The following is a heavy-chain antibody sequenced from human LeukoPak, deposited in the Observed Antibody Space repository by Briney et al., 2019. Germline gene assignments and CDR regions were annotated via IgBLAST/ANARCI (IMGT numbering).Heavy chain of an antibody. CDR3: ARARYYGSGSYYDNWFDP. CDR1: GVSISSGGYS. Sequence: SETLSLTCAVSGVSISSGGYSWGWIRQPAGKGLEWIGYIYHSGSTYYNPSLTSRVTISVDRSKNQFSLKLRSVTAADTAVYYCARARYYGSGSYYDNWFDPWGQGTLVTVSS. CDR2: IYHSGST. J-gene: IGHJ5*02. D-gene: IGHD3-10*01. V-gene: IGHV4-30-2*01.